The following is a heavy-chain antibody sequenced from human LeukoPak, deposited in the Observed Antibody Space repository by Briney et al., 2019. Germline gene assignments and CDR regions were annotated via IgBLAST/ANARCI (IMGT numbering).Heavy chain of an antibody. D-gene: IGHD3-3*01. CDR3: ARDSGRGGESGYYDL. J-gene: IGHJ5*02. V-gene: IGHV3-7*01. CDR2: IKQDGSQR. CDR1: GFTFGWHW. Sequence: QPGGSLRLSCAASGFTFGWHWMSWVRQAPGKGLGWVANIKQDGSQRYYVDSVKGRFTISRDNAKNSLYLQMSSLRAEDTAMYYCARDSGRGGESGYYDLWGQGTLVAVSS.